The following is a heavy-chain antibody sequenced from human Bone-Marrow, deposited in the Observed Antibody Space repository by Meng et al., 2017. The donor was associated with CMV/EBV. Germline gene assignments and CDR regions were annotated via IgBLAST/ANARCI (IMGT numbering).Heavy chain of an antibody. CDR2: IYYSGST. J-gene: IGHJ4*02. CDR3: ARHGGGTYVVPAATDFDY. D-gene: IGHD2-2*01. CDR1: GGSISSSSYY. V-gene: IGHV4-39*01. Sequence: GSLRLSCTVSGGSISSSSYYWGWIRQPPGKGLEWIGSIYYSGSTYYNPSLKSRVTISVDTSKNQFSLKLSSVTAADTAVYYCARHGGGTYVVPAATDFDYWGQGILVTVSS.